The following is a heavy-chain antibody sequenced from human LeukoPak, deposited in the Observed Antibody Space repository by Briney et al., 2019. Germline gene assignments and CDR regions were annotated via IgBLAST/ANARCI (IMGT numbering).Heavy chain of an antibody. J-gene: IGHJ4*02. D-gene: IGHD3-22*01. Sequence: PGGSLRLSCAASGFTVSTNCMTWVRQAPGKGLEWVSTIYSGGTTYYADSVMGRFTISRHNSRNTLYLQMNSLRAEGTAVYYCARVRDYYDSSGQEYWGQGTLVTVSS. CDR2: IYSGGTT. CDR3: ARVRDYYDSSGQEY. CDR1: GFTVSTNC. V-gene: IGHV3-53*04.